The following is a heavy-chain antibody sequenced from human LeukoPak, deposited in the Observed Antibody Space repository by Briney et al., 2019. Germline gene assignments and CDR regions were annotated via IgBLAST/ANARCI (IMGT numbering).Heavy chain of an antibody. Sequence: PGGSLRLSCAASGFTFSSYSMNWVRQAPGKGLEWVSYIVSSSSTIYYADSVKGRFTISRDNAKNSLYLQMNSLRDEDTAVYYCARDLPTGTYRAYFDNWGQGTLVTVSS. V-gene: IGHV3-48*02. CDR2: IVSSSSTI. CDR3: ARDLPTGTYRAYFDN. J-gene: IGHJ4*02. D-gene: IGHD1-26*01. CDR1: GFTFSSYS.